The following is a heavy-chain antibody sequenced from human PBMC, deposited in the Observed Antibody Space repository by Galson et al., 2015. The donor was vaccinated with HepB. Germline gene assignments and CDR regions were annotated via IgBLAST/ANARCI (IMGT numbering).Heavy chain of an antibody. V-gene: IGHV4-31*03. CDR1: GDSIRSGGYY. Sequence: TLSLTCTVSGDSIRSGGYYWTWIRQHPGKGLEWIGYISYSGNTYYKPSLRGRLTMSADTSKNQFSLKLKSVTAADTAVYHCARGDGAYDSVPHHFDYWGQGILVTVSS. J-gene: IGHJ4*02. CDR3: ARGDGAYDSVPHHFDY. D-gene: IGHD5-12*01. CDR2: ISYSGNT.